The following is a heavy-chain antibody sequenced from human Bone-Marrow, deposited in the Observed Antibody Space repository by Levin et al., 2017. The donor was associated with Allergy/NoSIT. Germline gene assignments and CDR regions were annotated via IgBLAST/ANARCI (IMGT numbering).Heavy chain of an antibody. CDR1: GFSFSTSW. CDR2: IAHDGSET. D-gene: IGHD2-15*01. J-gene: IGHJ4*02. V-gene: IGHV3-7*01. CDR3: VRQSRRERGGDY. Sequence: GESLKISCTASGFSFSTSWMNWARQAPGKGPEWVASIAHDGSETYYVDSVKGRFTISRDNARNSLFLQMNSLRAEDTAVYYCVRQSRRERGGDYWGQGTLIIVSS.